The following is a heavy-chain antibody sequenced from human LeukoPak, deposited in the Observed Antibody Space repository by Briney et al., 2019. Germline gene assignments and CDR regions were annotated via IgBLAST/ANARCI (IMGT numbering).Heavy chain of an antibody. CDR1: GGTFSSYA. Sequence: SVKVSCKASGGTFSSYAISWVRQAPGQGLEWMGRIIPILGIANYAQKFQGRVTITADKSTSTAYMELSSLRSEDTAVYYCARSGTFYYDILTGYFDYWGQGTLVTVSS. V-gene: IGHV1-69*04. CDR2: IIPILGIA. CDR3: ARSGTFYYDILTGYFDY. J-gene: IGHJ4*02. D-gene: IGHD3-9*01.